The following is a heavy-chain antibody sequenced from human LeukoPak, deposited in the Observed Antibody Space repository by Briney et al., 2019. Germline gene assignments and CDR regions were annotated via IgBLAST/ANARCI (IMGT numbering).Heavy chain of an antibody. CDR2: INHSGST. CDR1: GDSISSSSYY. J-gene: IGHJ5*02. CDR3: ARRGYYYGSGSYYKRPRWFDP. D-gene: IGHD3-10*01. Sequence: PSENLSLTCTVSGDSISSSSYYWRWIRQPPGKGLEWIGEINHSGSTNYNPSLKSRVTISVDTSKNQFSLKLSSVTAADTAVYYCARRGYYYGSGSYYKRPRWFDPWGQGTLVTVSS. V-gene: IGHV4-39*07.